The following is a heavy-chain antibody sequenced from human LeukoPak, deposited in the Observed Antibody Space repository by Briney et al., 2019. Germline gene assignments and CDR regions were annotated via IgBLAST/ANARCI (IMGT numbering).Heavy chain of an antibody. CDR1: GASISSSY. V-gene: IGHV4-59*12. CDR3: ARGGNGWVLDY. J-gene: IGHJ4*02. D-gene: IGHD6-25*01. CDR2: IYYTGST. Sequence: SETLSLTCTVSGASISSSYWSWIRQPPGKGLEWIGYIYYTGSTNYNPSLKSRVTISVDMSKNQFSLKLSSVTAADTAVYYCARGGNGWVLDYWGQGTLVTVSS.